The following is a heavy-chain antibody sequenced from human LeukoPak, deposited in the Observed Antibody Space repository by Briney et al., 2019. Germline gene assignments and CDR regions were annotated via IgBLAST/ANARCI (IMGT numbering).Heavy chain of an antibody. CDR2: ISGSSTAT. J-gene: IGHJ4*01. CDR3: ARGRAYDLVGYFDY. Sequence: GGSLRLSCAASGLTFSSSNMHWVRQAPGKGLEWVSFISGSSTATQYADSVKGRFTISRDIGRKALYLQMNSLRDEDTAVYYCARGRAYDLVGYFDYWGHGTLVTVSS. V-gene: IGHV3-48*02. CDR1: GLTFSSSN. D-gene: IGHD1-26*01.